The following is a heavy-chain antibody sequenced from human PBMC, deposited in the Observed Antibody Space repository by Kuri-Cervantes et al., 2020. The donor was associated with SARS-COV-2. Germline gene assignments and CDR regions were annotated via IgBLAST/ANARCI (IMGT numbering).Heavy chain of an antibody. CDR1: GGSFSGYY. CDR2: INHSGST. Sequence: ESLKISCAVYGGSFSGYYWSWIRQPPGKGLEWIGEINHSGSTNYNPSLKSRVTISVDMSKNQFSLKLSSVTAADTAVYYCARGRRAVAGRRNGFDYWGQGTLVTVSS. D-gene: IGHD6-19*01. J-gene: IGHJ4*02. CDR3: ARGRRAVAGRRNGFDY. V-gene: IGHV4-34*01.